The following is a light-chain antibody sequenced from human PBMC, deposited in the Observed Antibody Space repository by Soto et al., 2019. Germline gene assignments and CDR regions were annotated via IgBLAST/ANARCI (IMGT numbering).Light chain of an antibody. CDR3: CSYAGSGTYV. V-gene: IGLV2-23*01. CDR2: EGS. CDR1: SRNVGSYNL. J-gene: IGLJ1*01. Sequence: QSVLTQPASVSGSPGQSITISCTGTSRNVGSYNLVSWYQQYPGKAPKLMIYEGSKRPSGVSNRFSGSKSGNTASLRISGLQDEDEADYYCCSYAGSGTYVFATGTKLTVL.